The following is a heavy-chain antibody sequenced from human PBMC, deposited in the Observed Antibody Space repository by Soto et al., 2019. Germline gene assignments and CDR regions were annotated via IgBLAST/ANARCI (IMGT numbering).Heavy chain of an antibody. D-gene: IGHD3-9*01. J-gene: IGHJ5*02. CDR2: INPNSGGT. V-gene: IGHV1-2*02. Sequence: GASVKVSCTASGYTFTGYYMHWARQAPGQGLEWMGWINPNSGGTNYAQKFQGRVTMTRDTSISTAYMELSRLRSDDTAVYYCARGGALRYFDWLDPTWGQGTLVTVSS. CDR3: ARGGALRYFDWLDPT. CDR1: GYTFTGYY.